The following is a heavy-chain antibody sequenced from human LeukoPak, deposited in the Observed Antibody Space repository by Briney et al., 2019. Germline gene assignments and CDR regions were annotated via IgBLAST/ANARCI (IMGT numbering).Heavy chain of an antibody. CDR2: IYHSGST. D-gene: IGHD5-18*01. CDR1: GYSISSGYY. J-gene: IGHJ4*02. V-gene: IGHV4-38-2*01. CDR3: ARNSSVDTAMARGYFDY. Sequence: SETLSLTCAVSGYSISSGYYWGWIRQPPGKGLEWIGSIYHSGSTYYNPSLKGRVTISVDTSKNQFYLKLSSVTAADTAVYYCARNSSVDTAMARGYFDYWGQGTLVTVSS.